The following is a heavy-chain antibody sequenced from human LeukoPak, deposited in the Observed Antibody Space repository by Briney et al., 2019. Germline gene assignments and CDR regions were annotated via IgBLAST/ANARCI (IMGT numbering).Heavy chain of an antibody. CDR3: ARLYSSSSRHYYYYYMDV. D-gene: IGHD6-6*01. CDR1: GGSISSSSYY. V-gene: IGHV4-39*07. Sequence: SETLSLTCTVSGGSISSSSYYWGWIRQPPGKGLEWIGSIYYSGSTYYNPSLKSRVTISVDTSKNQFSLKLSSVTAADTAVYYCARLYSSSSRHYYYYYMDVWGKGTTVTVSS. CDR2: IYYSGST. J-gene: IGHJ6*03.